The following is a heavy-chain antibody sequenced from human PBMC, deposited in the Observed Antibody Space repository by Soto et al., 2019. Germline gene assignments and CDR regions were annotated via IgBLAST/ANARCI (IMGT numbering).Heavy chain of an antibody. CDR2: IIPIFGTA. V-gene: IGHV1-69*13. CDR3: ARPYDFHTGYYYGMDV. Sequence: SVKVSCEASVGSFSGYAISWVQQAPGQGLEWMGGIIPIFGTANYAQKFQGRVTITADESTSTAYMELSSLRSEDTAVYYCARPYDFHTGYYYGMDVWGQGTTVTVSS. CDR1: VGSFSGYA. J-gene: IGHJ6*02. D-gene: IGHD3-3*01.